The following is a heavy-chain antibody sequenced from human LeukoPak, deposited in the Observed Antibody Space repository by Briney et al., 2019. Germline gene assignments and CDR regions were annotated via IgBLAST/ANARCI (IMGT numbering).Heavy chain of an antibody. CDR1: RYTFTSYG. D-gene: IGHD3-3*01. V-gene: IGHV1-18*01. J-gene: IGHJ4*02. CDR3: ARHPYYDFWSGYFTYYFDY. CDR2: ISAYNGNT. Sequence: ASVKVSCKASRYTFTSYGISWVRQAPGQGLEWMGWISAYNGNTNYAPKLQGRVTMTTDTSTSTAYTELRCLRSDDTAVYYCARHPYYDFWSGYFTYYFDYWGQGTLVTVSS.